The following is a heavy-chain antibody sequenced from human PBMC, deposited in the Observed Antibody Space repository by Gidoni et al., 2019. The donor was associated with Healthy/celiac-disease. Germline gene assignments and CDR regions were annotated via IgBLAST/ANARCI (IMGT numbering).Heavy chain of an antibody. CDR3: ATGEGSCPLFDY. V-gene: IGHV1-69*02. CDR1: GGTFSSYT. Sequence: QGQLVQSGAEVKKHASSVQLSCKASGGTFSSYTIRWVRPAPGQGLEWMGRIIPILGIANYAQKFQGRVTITADKSTSTAYMELSSLRSEDTAVYYCATGEGSCPLFDYWGQGTLVTVSS. CDR2: IIPILGIA. J-gene: IGHJ4*02. D-gene: IGHD3-10*01.